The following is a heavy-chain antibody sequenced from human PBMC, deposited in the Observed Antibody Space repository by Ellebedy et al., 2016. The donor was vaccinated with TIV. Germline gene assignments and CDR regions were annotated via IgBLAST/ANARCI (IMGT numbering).Heavy chain of an antibody. J-gene: IGHJ3*02. V-gene: IGHV3-15*01. CDR2: IKSKTDGGTT. CDR1: GFTFSNAW. Sequence: GGSLRLXCAASGFTFSNAWMSWVRQAPGKGLEWVGRIKSKTDGGTTDYAAPVKGRFTISRDDSKNTLYLQMNSLKTEDTAVYYCTTDLAAASGWGHAFDIWGQGTMVTVSS. CDR3: TTDLAAASGWGHAFDI. D-gene: IGHD6-13*01.